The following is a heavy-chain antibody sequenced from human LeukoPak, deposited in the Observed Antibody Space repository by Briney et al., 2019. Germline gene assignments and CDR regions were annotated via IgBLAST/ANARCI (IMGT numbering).Heavy chain of an antibody. CDR1: GGSFSDYY. Sequence: SETLSLTCAVCGGSFSDYYWSWLRQPPGKGLEWIGEINHSGNTYYNPSLKSRVTVSVDTSKNQFSLKLDSVTAADTAVYYCARTVDIVVIPGVQEDAYFDNWGQGTLVTVSS. CDR3: ARTVDIVVIPGVQEDAYFDN. D-gene: IGHD2-2*01. V-gene: IGHV4-34*01. CDR2: INHSGNT. J-gene: IGHJ4*02.